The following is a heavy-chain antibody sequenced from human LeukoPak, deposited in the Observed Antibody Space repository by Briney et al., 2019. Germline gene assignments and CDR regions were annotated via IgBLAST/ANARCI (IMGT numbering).Heavy chain of an antibody. V-gene: IGHV4-59*01. Sequence: MASETLPLTCTVSGGSISSYYWSWIRQPPGKGLEWIGYIYYSGSTNYNPSLKSRVTISVDTSKNQFSLKLSSVTAADTAVYYCARGHYEFGELANWFDPWGQGTLVTVSS. CDR3: ARGHYEFGELANWFDP. D-gene: IGHD3-10*01. J-gene: IGHJ5*02. CDR2: IYYSGST. CDR1: GGSISSYY.